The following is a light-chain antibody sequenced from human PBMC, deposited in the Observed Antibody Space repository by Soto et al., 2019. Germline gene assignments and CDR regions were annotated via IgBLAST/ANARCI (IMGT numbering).Light chain of an antibody. J-gene: IGLJ1*01. CDR3: SSYTSSSTLGV. CDR2: DVS. Sequence: QSALTQPASVSGSPGQSITISCTGTSSDVGGYNYVSWYQQHPGKAPKLMIYDVSNRPSEVSNRFSGSKSGNTASLTISGLQAEDDADYYCSSYTSSSTLGVFGTGTKLTVL. CDR1: SSDVGGYNY. V-gene: IGLV2-14*01.